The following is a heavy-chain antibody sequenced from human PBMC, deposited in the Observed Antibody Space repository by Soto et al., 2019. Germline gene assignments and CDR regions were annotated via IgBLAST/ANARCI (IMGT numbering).Heavy chain of an antibody. J-gene: IGHJ5*02. V-gene: IGHV6-1*01. Sequence: TLSLTCAISGDSDSSNSAAWNWIRQSPSRGLEWLGRTYYRSKWYNDYAVSVKSRITINPDTSKNQFSLQLNSVTPEDTAVYYCARSVTMIVVVLNWFDPWGQGTLVTVSS. CDR1: GDSDSSNSAA. CDR2: TYYRSKWYN. D-gene: IGHD3-22*01. CDR3: ARSVTMIVVVLNWFDP.